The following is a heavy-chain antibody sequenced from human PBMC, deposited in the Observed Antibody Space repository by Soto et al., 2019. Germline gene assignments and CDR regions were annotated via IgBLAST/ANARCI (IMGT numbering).Heavy chain of an antibody. J-gene: IGHJ6*02. CDR1: GGTFSSYA. Sequence: QVQLVQSGAEVKKPGASVKVSCKASGGTFSSYAISWVRQAPGQGLEWMGGIIPIFGTANNVQKFQGRGTINAEESTSKSYMELSSLRSEGTAGYFCAREGGFYGMDVWGQGTTFTVSS. CDR3: AREGGFYGMDV. D-gene: IGHD3-16*01. V-gene: IGHV1-69*01. CDR2: IIPIFGTA.